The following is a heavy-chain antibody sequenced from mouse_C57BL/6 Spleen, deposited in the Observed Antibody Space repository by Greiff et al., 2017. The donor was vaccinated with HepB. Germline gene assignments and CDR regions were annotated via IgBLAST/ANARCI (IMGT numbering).Heavy chain of an antibody. CDR3: ARLDYGSSYFAY. CDR1: GYAFSSYW. J-gene: IGHJ3*01. CDR2: IYPGDGDP. V-gene: IGHV1-80*01. Sequence: QVQLQQSGAELVKPGASVKISCKASGYAFSSYWMNWVKQRPGKGLEWIGQIYPGDGDPNYNGKFKGKATLTADKSSSTAYMQLSSLTSEDSAVYFCARLDYGSSYFAYWGQGTLVTVSA. D-gene: IGHD1-1*01.